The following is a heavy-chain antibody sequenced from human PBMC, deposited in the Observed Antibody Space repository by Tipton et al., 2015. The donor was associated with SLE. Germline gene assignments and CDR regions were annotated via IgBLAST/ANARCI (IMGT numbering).Heavy chain of an antibody. Sequence: TLSLTCTVSGGSISSSSYYWGWIRQPPGKGLEWIGSIYYSGSTYYNPSLKSRVTISVDTSKNQFSLKLSSVTAADTAVYYCARGKGRNWGWGWFDPWGQGTLVTVSS. CDR1: GGSISSSSYY. V-gene: IGHV4-39*07. J-gene: IGHJ5*02. CDR2: IYYSGST. CDR3: ARGKGRNWGWGWFDP. D-gene: IGHD7-27*01.